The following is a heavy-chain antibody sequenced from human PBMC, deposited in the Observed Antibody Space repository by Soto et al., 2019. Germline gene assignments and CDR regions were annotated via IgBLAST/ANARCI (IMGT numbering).Heavy chain of an antibody. CDR1: GYTFSSYA. J-gene: IGHJ4*02. CDR2: INAGNGNT. D-gene: IGHD2-15*01. CDR3: ARGPGGPDGPGDY. Sequence: ASVKVSCKASGYTFSSYAMHWVRQAPGQRLEWMGWINAGNGNTKYSQKFQGRVTITRDTSASTAYMELSSLRSEDTAVYYCARGPGGPDGPGDYWGQGALVTVSS. V-gene: IGHV1-3*01.